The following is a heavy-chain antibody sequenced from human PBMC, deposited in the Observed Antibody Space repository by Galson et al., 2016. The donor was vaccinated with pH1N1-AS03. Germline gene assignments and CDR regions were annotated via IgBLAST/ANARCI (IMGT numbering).Heavy chain of an antibody. V-gene: IGHV3-21*01. CDR2: ISSRSSDI. D-gene: IGHD6-13*01. CDR3: ATNIEQRYTSKWYKFDH. CDR1: GFTPSDHW. Sequence: SLRLSCAASGFTPSDHWMDWVRQTPGKGLEWVSSISSRSSDIYYADSVKGRFTISRDNARRSLYLQMNSLRAEDTAVYYCATNIEQRYTSKWYKFDHWGPGTRVSGSS. J-gene: IGHJ4*02.